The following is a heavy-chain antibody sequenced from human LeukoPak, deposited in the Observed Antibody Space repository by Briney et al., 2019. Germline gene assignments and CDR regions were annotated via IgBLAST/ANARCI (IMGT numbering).Heavy chain of an antibody. V-gene: IGHV3-23*01. CDR1: GFTFSTYA. J-gene: IGHJ4*02. CDR3: ARRPAIAAAVDY. Sequence: GGSLRLSCAASGFTFSTYAMSWVRQAPGKGLEWVSGISGRSDSTYYADSVKGRFTISRDNSKNALYLQMNSLRAEDTAVYYCARRPAIAAAVDYWGQGTLVTVSS. CDR2: ISGRSDST. D-gene: IGHD6-13*01.